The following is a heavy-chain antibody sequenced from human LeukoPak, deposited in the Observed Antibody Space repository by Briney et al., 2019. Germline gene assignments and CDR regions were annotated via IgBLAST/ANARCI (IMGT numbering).Heavy chain of an antibody. CDR2: ISGSGEST. CDR3: ANFGFGEPDY. CDR1: GFTFSSYG. Sequence: QPGRSLRLSCAASGFTFSSYGMHWVRQTPGKGLEWVSSISGSGESTYYTDSVKGRFTISRDNSKNTLYLEMNSLRVEDTAVYYCANFGFGEPDYWGQGTLVTVSS. J-gene: IGHJ4*02. D-gene: IGHD3-10*01. V-gene: IGHV3-23*01.